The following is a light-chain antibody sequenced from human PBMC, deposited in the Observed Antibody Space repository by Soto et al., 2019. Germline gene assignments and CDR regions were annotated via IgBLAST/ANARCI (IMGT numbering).Light chain of an antibody. Sequence: QSVLTQPSSASGTPGQRVTISCSGHSSNIGSNSVYWYQQLPGTAPKLLIHSTNQRPSGVPDRFSGSKSGTSASLAISDPRSEDEADYYCAAWDDSRGEHVIFGGGTKLTVL. CDR1: SSNIGSNS. J-gene: IGLJ2*01. CDR2: STN. V-gene: IGLV1-47*01. CDR3: AAWDDSRGEHVI.